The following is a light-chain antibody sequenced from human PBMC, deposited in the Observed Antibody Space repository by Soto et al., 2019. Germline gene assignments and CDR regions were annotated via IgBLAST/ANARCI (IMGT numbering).Light chain of an antibody. V-gene: IGKV1-5*01. CDR1: QSILSW. CDR3: QQYDTYWT. Sequence: DIQMTQSPSTLSASVGDRVTITCRSSQSILSWLACYQQKPGKSPKLLIYGASSLERGVPSRFSGSRSGTESTLTSSSLQPDDIATYYCQQYDTYWTFGQGTKVDIK. CDR2: GAS. J-gene: IGKJ1*01.